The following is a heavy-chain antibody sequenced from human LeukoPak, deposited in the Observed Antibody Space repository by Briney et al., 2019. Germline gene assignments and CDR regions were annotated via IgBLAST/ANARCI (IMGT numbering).Heavy chain of an antibody. CDR1: GFTFSSYN. CDR3: ASSHGGDRLDYYLYYYMDV. CDR2: MSSSTGTT. J-gene: IGHJ6*03. D-gene: IGHD2/OR15-2a*01. Sequence: RGSLRLSCAASGFTFSSYNMNWVRQAPGKGLEWVSYMSSSTGTTYYTDSVKGRFTISRDNAKNSLYLQMNILRAEVTAVYYCASSHGGDRLDYYLYYYMDVCGKGITVTVSS. V-gene: IGHV3-48*01.